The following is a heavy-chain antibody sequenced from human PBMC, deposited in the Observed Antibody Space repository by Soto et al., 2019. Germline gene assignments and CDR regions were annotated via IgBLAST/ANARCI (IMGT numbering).Heavy chain of an antibody. CDR2: INPSGGTT. Sequence: ASVKVSCKASGYTFTSYYIHWVRQAPGQGLEWMGIINPSGGTTNYTQKFQGRVTMTTDTSTSTAYMELRSLRSDDTAVYYCARGRAVACTHYYYYYMDVWGKGTTVTVSS. CDR3: ARGRAVACTHYYYYYMDV. J-gene: IGHJ6*03. CDR1: GYTFTSYY. V-gene: IGHV1-46*01. D-gene: IGHD6-19*01.